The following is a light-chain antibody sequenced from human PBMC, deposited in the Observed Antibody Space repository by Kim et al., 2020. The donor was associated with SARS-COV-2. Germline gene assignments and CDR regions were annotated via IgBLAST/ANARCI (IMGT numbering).Light chain of an antibody. CDR2: QDS. J-gene: IGLJ2*01. Sequence: SVYPGQKASSTCSGDKLGDKYACWYQQRPGQSPVLVIYQDSKRTSGSPERFSGSNSGNTATLTISGTQAMDEADYYCQAWDSSTVVFGGGTQLTVL. CDR1: KLGDKY. CDR3: QAWDSSTVV. V-gene: IGLV3-1*01.